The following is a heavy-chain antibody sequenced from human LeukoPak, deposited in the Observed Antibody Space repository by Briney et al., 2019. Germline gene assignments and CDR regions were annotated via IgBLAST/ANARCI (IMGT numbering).Heavy chain of an antibody. CDR3: ARGGLGKKTDY. Sequence: SHTLSLTSTFSGGSISSGDYYWGWIPQPPVKCLEWIGYVYYSGSTYYNPSLNSRVTISVDTSKNQYSLKLSSVTAADTAVYYCARGGLGKKTDYWGQGTLVTVSS. CDR2: VYYSGST. CDR1: GGSISSGDYY. D-gene: IGHD3-10*01. V-gene: IGHV4-30-4*01. J-gene: IGHJ4*02.